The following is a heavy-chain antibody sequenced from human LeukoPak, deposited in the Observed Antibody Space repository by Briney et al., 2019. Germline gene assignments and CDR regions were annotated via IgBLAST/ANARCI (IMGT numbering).Heavy chain of an antibody. D-gene: IGHD6-6*01. CDR2: ISSSSSYI. V-gene: IGHV3-21*01. Sequence: GGSLRLSCAASGFTFSSYFMNWVRQAPGKGLEWVSSISSSSSYIYYAASVKGRFTISRDNAKNSLYLQMNSLRAEDTAVYYCARVNSSSSAGEFWAGLDYWGQGTLVTVSS. CDR1: GFTFSSYF. CDR3: ARVNSSSSAGEFWAGLDY. J-gene: IGHJ4*02.